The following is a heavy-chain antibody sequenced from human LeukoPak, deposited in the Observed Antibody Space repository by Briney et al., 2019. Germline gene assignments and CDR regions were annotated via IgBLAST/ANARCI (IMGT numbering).Heavy chain of an antibody. Sequence: SETLSLTCAVYGGSFSGYYWSWIRQPPGKGLEWIGEINHSGSTNYNPSLKSRVTISLDTSKNHFSLKLSSVTAADTAVYYCARGSPANDYVWGSYRPVNWFDPWGQGTLVTVSS. CDR3: ARGSPANDYVWGSYRPVNWFDP. J-gene: IGHJ5*02. CDR1: GGSFSGYY. D-gene: IGHD3-16*02. V-gene: IGHV4-34*01. CDR2: INHSGST.